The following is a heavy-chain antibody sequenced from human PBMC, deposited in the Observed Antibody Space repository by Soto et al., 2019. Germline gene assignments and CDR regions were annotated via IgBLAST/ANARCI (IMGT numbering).Heavy chain of an antibody. J-gene: IGHJ6*02. V-gene: IGHV3-11*06. CDR1: GFSFSDQY. CDR2: SRPSSSYK. CDR3: ARGHHSMDV. Sequence: GSLGLYFAALGFSFSDQYVGWIRHAARKGLEWISYSRPSSSYKTYTNSVKGGFTIFRDNDENSLYLEMNSLRHEDTALYYCARGHHSMDVWGQGATVTVSS.